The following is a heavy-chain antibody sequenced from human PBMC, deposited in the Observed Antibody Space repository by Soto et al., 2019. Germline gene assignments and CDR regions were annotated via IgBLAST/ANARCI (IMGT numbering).Heavy chain of an antibody. J-gene: IGHJ4*02. CDR1: GYAFTTYG. D-gene: IGHD1-1*01. Sequence: QVHLVQSGAEVKKPGASVKVSCKGSGYAFTTYGITWVRQAPGQGLEWMGWISAHNGNTNYAQKLQGRVTVTRDTSTSTAYMELRSLRSYDTAVYYGARGRYGDYWGQGALVTVCS. CDR3: ARGRYGDY. CDR2: ISAHNGNT. V-gene: IGHV1-18*01.